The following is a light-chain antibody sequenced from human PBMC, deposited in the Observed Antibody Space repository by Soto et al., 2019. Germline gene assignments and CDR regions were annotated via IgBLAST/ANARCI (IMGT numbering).Light chain of an antibody. CDR3: QQYNNWWT. CDR2: GAS. Sequence: EIVLTQSPGTLSLSPMEIATLSCMVSQSVRDNLAWYQQKPGQAPRLLIYGASTRATGIPARFSGIGYGTEFTLTISSLQPEDFAVYYCQQYNNWWTFGQGTKVDIK. V-gene: IGKV3-15*01. J-gene: IGKJ1*01. CDR1: QSVRDN.